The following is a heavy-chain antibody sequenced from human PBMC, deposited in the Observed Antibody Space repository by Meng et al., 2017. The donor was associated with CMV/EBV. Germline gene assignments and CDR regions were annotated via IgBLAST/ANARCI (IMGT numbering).Heavy chain of an antibody. J-gene: IGHJ5*02. CDR1: GFTFTDHY. CDR2: VRNKANSYTT. CDR3: ARMWRGRWFAP. D-gene: IGHD2-21*01. Sequence: CAASGFTFTDHYMDWVRLAPGKGLEWVGRVRNKANSYTTEYAASVKGRFTISRDDSKNSVYLQMNSLKTEDTAVYHCARMWRGRWFAPWGQGTLVTVSS. V-gene: IGHV3-72*01.